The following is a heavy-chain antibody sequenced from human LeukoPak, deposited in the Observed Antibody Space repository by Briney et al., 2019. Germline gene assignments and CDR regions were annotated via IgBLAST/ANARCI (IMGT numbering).Heavy chain of an antibody. CDR3: ARGGSSGYYWSTY. V-gene: IGHV3-23*01. CDR2: ISGSGGST. D-gene: IGHD3-22*01. J-gene: IGHJ4*02. CDR1: GFTFSSYA. Sequence: PGGSLRLSCAASGFTFSSYAMSWVRQAPGKGLEWVSAISGSGGSTYYADSVKGRFTISRDNAKNSLYLQMNSLRAEDTAVYYCARGGSSGYYWSTYWGQGTLVTVSS.